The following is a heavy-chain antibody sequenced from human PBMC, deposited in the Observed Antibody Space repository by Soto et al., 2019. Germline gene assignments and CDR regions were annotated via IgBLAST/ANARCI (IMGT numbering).Heavy chain of an antibody. CDR1: GYTFTGYY. Sequence: ASVKVSCKASGYTFTGYYVHWVRQAPGQGLEWMGWINPNSGDTYLAQRFQGRVTMNRDTSIGTAYMELRGLTSDDTAEYYCAKGGAIVAAGTRVYLYNAMDAWRQGTTVTVSS. J-gene: IGHJ6*02. V-gene: IGHV1-2*02. CDR2: INPNSGDT. D-gene: IGHD1-26*01. CDR3: AKGGAIVAAGTRVYLYNAMDA.